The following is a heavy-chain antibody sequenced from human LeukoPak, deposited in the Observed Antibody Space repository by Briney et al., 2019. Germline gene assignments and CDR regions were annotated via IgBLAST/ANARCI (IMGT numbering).Heavy chain of an antibody. V-gene: IGHV3-7*01. J-gene: IGHJ6*03. CDR3: ARAGNTIFGVVYYYYYMDV. CDR2: IKQDGSEK. D-gene: IGHD3-3*01. Sequence: GGSLRLSCVASGFTFSTYWMSWVRQAPGKGLAWVANIKQDGSEKYYVDSVKGRFTISRDNAKNSLYLQMNSLRAEDTAVYYCARAGNTIFGVVYYYYYMDVWGKGTTVTVSS. CDR1: GFTFSTYW.